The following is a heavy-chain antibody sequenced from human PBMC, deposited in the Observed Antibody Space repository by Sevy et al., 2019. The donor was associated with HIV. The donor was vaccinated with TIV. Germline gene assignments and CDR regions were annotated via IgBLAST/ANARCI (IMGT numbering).Heavy chain of an antibody. CDR3: TTPVPDYGDILETYYYYYGMDV. D-gene: IGHD4-17*01. J-gene: IGHJ6*02. Sequence: GGSLRLSCAASGFTFSNAWMNWVRQAPGKGLEWVGRIKSKTDGGTTDYAAPVKGRFTISRDDSKNTLYLQMNSLKTEDTAVYYCTTPVPDYGDILETYYYYYGMDVWGQGTTVTVSS. CDR2: IKSKTDGGTT. V-gene: IGHV3-15*07. CDR1: GFTFSNAW.